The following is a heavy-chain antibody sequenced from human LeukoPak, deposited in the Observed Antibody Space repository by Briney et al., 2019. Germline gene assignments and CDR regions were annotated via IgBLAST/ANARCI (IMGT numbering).Heavy chain of an antibody. J-gene: IGHJ3*02. CDR1: GFTFSNYA. D-gene: IGHD3-22*01. Sequence: GGSLRLSCAASGFTFSNYAMHWVRQAPGKGLEWVTFIQHGGINKYFADSVKGRFNISRDDFRNTVYLQMSSLRAEDTAVYYCAKNYYDNTAYPDAFDMWGQGTLVTVSS. CDR3: AKNYYDNTAYPDAFDM. CDR2: IQHGGINK. V-gene: IGHV3-30-3*01.